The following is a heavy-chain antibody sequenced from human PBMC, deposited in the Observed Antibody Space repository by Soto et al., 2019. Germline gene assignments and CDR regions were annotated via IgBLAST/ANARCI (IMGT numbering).Heavy chain of an antibody. CDR2: ISYDGTKE. D-gene: IGHD4-17*01. V-gene: IGHV3-30-3*01. Sequence: QVQLVESGGGVVQPGRSLRLSCAASGFTLSDFAMHWVRQAPGRGLEWVAVISYDGTKEYFADSVRGRFTISRDNSNTPLFLQMNNLRPDDAAVYYCASPVCDFGPYFAYWGQGTLVTVYS. CDR1: GFTLSDFA. CDR3: ASPVCDFGPYFAY. J-gene: IGHJ4*02.